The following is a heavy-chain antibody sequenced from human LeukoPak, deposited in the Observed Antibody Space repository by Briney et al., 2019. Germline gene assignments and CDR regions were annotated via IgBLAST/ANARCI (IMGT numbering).Heavy chain of an antibody. CDR2: MNPNSGNT. CDR3: AKARSSSGWYS. V-gene: IGHV1-8*01. D-gene: IGHD6-19*01. CDR1: GYTFTSYD. Sequence: GASVKVSCKASGYTFTSYDINWVRQATGQGLEWMGWMNPNSGNTSYAQKFQGRVTMTRDTSTSTVYMELSSLRSEDTAVYYCAKARSSSGWYSWGQGTLVTVSS. J-gene: IGHJ4*02.